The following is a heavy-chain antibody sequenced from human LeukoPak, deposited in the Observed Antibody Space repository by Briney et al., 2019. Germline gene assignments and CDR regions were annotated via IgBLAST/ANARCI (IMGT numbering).Heavy chain of an antibody. Sequence: SETLSLTCTVSGGSISSYYWSWIRQPAGKGLEWIGRIYTSGSTNYNPSLKSRVTMSVDTSKNQFSLKLSSVTAADTAVYYCAREKTTEGYPKFDYWGQGTLVTVSS. V-gene: IGHV4-4*07. CDR2: IYTSGST. CDR1: GGSISSYY. J-gene: IGHJ4*02. D-gene: IGHD1-1*01. CDR3: AREKTTEGYPKFDY.